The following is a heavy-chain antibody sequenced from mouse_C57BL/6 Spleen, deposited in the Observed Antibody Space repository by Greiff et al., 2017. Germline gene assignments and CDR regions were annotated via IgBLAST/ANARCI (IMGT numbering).Heavy chain of an antibody. CDR3: ASNSAFDY. CDR2: IYPGDGDT. CDR1: GYAFSSSW. J-gene: IGHJ2*01. D-gene: IGHD1-3*01. V-gene: IGHV1-82*01. Sequence: QVQLKQSGPELVKPGASVKISCKASGYAFSSSWMNWVKQRPGKGLEWIGRIYPGDGDTNYNVKFKGKATLTADKSSSTAYMQLSSLTSEDSAVYFCASNSAFDYWGQGTTLTVSS.